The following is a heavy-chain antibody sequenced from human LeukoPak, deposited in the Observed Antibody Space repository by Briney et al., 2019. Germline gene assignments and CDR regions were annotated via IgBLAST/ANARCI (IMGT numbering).Heavy chain of an antibody. Sequence: SETLSLTCTVSGGSISSYYWSWLPQPPGKGLEWIGYIYYSGSANYNPSLKRRVTISVDTSKKQFSLKLSSVTAADTAVYYCARDTGYSYGLDAFDIWGQGTMVTVSS. CDR2: IYYSGSA. CDR3: ARDTGYSYGLDAFDI. CDR1: GGSISSYY. J-gene: IGHJ3*02. V-gene: IGHV4-59*01. D-gene: IGHD5-18*01.